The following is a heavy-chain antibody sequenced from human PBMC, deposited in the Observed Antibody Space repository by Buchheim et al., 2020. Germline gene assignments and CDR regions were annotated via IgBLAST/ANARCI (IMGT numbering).Heavy chain of an antibody. J-gene: IGHJ6*02. Sequence: QVQLVESGGGVVQPGRSLRLSCAASGFTFSSYGMHWVRQAPGKGLEWVAVILYDGSNKYYADSVKGRFTISRDNSKNTLYLQMNSLRAEDTAVYYCARARDYDFWSGYYPLYYYYGMDVWGQGTT. CDR2: ILYDGSNK. CDR3: ARARDYDFWSGYYPLYYYYGMDV. D-gene: IGHD3-3*01. CDR1: GFTFSSYG. V-gene: IGHV3-33*01.